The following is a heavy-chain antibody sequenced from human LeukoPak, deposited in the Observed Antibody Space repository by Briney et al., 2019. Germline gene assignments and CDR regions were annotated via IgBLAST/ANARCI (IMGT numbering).Heavy chain of an antibody. Sequence: GGSLRLSCAASGFAFNSYAMHWVRQAPGKGPEWVAVIWYDGSSKYYAESVKGRFTISRDNSKNTLYLLMDSLRAEDTAQYYCAKSSSSLVAYYYYMDVWGKGTTVTVSS. J-gene: IGHJ6*03. CDR3: AKSSSSLVAYYYYMDV. V-gene: IGHV3-33*06. CDR2: IWYDGSSK. CDR1: GFAFNSYA.